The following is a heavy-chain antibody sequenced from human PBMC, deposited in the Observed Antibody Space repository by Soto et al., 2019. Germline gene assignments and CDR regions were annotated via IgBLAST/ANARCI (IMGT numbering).Heavy chain of an antibody. V-gene: IGHV1-2*02. CDR2: INPNSGGT. CDR1: GYTFTGYY. CDR3: ARVKIAAAGITLDY. J-gene: IGHJ4*02. D-gene: IGHD6-13*01. Sequence: GASVKVYCKASGYTFTGYYMHWVRQAPGQGLEWMGWINPNSGGTNYAQKFQGRVTMTRDTSISTAYMELSRLRSDDTAVYYCARVKIAAAGITLDYWGQGTLVTVSS.